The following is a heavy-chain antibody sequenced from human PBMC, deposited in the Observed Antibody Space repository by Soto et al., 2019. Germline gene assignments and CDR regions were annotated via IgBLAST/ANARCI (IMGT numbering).Heavy chain of an antibody. Sequence: QLQLQESSPGLVKPSETLSLTCTVSGGSISSSSYYWGWIRQPPGKGLECIGSIYYSGSTYYNPSLKSRVTISVDTSKNQFSLKLSSVTAADTAVYYCASPGSLDDYWGQGTLVTVSS. CDR3: ASPGSLDDY. V-gene: IGHV4-39*01. J-gene: IGHJ4*02. D-gene: IGHD1-26*01. CDR1: GGSISSSSYY. CDR2: IYYSGST.